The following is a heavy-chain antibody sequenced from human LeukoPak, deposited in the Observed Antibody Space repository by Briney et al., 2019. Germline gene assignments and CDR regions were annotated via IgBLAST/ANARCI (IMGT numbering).Heavy chain of an antibody. V-gene: IGHV3-23*01. D-gene: IGHD5-12*01. J-gene: IGHJ4*02. CDR3: AAGAYSGYDSVFDY. CDR2: ISGSGGST. Sequence: GGSLRLSCAASGFTFSSHAMSWVRQAPGKGLEWVSAISGSGGSTYYADSVKGRFTISRDNSKNTLYLQMNSLRAGDTAVYYCAAGAYSGYDSVFDYWGQGTLVTVSS. CDR1: GFTFSSHA.